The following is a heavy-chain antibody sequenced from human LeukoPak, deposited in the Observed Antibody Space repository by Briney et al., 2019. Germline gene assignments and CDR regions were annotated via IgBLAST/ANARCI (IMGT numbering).Heavy chain of an antibody. J-gene: IGHJ4*02. V-gene: IGHV1-69*13. CDR2: IIPIFGTA. Sequence: ASVKVSCKASGGTFSGYAISWVRQAPGQGLEWMGGIIPIFGTANYAQKFQGRVTITADESTSTAYMELSSLRSEDTAVYYCAGTYYYDSSGYYYVYYFDYWGQGTLVTVSS. CDR1: GGTFSGYA. D-gene: IGHD3-22*01. CDR3: AGTYYYDSSGYYYVYYFDY.